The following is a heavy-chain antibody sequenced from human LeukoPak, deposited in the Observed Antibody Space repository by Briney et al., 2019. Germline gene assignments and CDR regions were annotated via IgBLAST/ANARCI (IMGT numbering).Heavy chain of an antibody. V-gene: IGHV7-4-1*02. D-gene: IGHD3-22*01. CDR2: INTNTGNP. CDR1: GYTFTNYG. CDR3: ARGQDYFDSSGYFPVVRH. Sequence: ASVKVSCKASGYTFTNYGLNWVRQAPGQGLEWMGWINTNTGNPTYAQGFTGRFVFSLDTSVSTAYLQINTLKTEDTAVYYCARGQDYFDSSGYFPVVRHWGQGTLVTVSS. J-gene: IGHJ4*02.